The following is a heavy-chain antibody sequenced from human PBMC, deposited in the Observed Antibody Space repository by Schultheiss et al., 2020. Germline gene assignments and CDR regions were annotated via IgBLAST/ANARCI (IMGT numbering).Heavy chain of an antibody. J-gene: IGHJ5*02. CDR1: GFTFSSYA. CDR2: ISYDGSNK. D-gene: IGHD6-19*01. V-gene: IGHV3-30-3*01. Sequence: GGSLRLSCAASGFTFSSYAMHWVRQAPGKGLEWVAVISYDGSNKYYADSVKGRFTISRDNSQNTLHLQMNSLRTEDTAVYYCARSPGEQWLVTTAWGQGTLVTVSS. CDR3: ARSPGEQWLVTTA.